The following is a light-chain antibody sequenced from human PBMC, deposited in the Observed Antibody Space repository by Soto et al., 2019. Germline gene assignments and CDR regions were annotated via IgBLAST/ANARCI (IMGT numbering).Light chain of an antibody. Sequence: EIVLTQSPDSLSSSPGERATLSCRASQSVRNNYLAWYQQKPGLAPRLLIYGASSRATGIPDRFSGSGSGTDFTLTISRLEPEDFAMYYCQLYGSSPGLFTFGPGTKVDIK. J-gene: IGKJ3*01. CDR1: QSVRNNY. CDR2: GAS. CDR3: QLYGSSPGLFT. V-gene: IGKV3-20*01.